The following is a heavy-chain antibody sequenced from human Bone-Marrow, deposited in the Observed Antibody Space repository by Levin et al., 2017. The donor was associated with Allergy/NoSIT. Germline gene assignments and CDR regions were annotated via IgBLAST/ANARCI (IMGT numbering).Heavy chain of an antibody. CDR2: IYHSGST. V-gene: IGHV4-59*08. J-gene: IGHJ4*02. CDR1: GGSITTHY. Sequence: SSETLSLTCIVSGGSITTHYWSWIRQPPGKGLEWIGYIYHSGSTNYNPSLKSRVTISVDTSKNQFSLKLNSVTAADTAVYYCARRDAADGIFEYWGQGILVTVSS. D-gene: IGHD6-13*01. CDR3: ARRDAADGIFEY.